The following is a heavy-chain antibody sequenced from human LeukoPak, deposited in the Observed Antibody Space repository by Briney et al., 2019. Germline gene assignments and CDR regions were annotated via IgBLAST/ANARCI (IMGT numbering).Heavy chain of an antibody. V-gene: IGHV3-43*02. CDR3: AKDIAAAGNFDY. D-gene: IGHD6-13*01. Sequence: GGSLRLSCAAPGFTFDDYAMHWVRQAPGKGLEWVSLISGDGGSTYYADSVKGRFTISRDNSKNSLYLQMNSLRTEDTALYYCAKDIAAAGNFDYWGQGTLVTVSS. CDR1: GFTFDDYA. J-gene: IGHJ4*02. CDR2: ISGDGGST.